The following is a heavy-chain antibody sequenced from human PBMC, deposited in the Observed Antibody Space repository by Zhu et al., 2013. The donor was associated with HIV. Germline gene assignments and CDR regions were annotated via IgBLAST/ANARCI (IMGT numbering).Heavy chain of an antibody. V-gene: IGHV1-24*01. CDR2: FDPEEGKT. CDR3: ATVTQWLIFPQFDN. CDR1: GYSFSDYY. D-gene: IGHD6-19*01. Sequence: QVQLVQSGAEVKEPGASVKVSCKASGYSFSDYYMHWVRQSPGKGLEWMGGFDPEEGKTIYAQKFQGRVTMTDDTSTDTAYMELSSLRSEDTAVYYCATVTQWLIFPQFDNWGQGTLVTVSS. J-gene: IGHJ4*02.